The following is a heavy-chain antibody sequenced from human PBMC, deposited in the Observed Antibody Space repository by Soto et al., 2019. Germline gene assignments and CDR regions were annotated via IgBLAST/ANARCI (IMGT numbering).Heavy chain of an antibody. CDR1: GFTFSGSA. CDR3: TRGGTGY. D-gene: IGHD3-16*01. J-gene: IGHJ4*02. CDR2: IRSKANSYAT. V-gene: IGHV3-73*02. Sequence: EVQLVESGGGLVQPGGSLKLSCAASGFTFSGSAMHWVRQASGKGLEWVGRIRSKANSYATAYAASVKGRFTISRDDSKNTAYLQMNSRKTGVTAVYYCTRGGTGYWGQGTLVAVSS.